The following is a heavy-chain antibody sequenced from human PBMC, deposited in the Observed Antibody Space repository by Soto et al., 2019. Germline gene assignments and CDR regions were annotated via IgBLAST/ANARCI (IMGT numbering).Heavy chain of an antibody. CDR2: ISAYNGNT. D-gene: IGHD3-3*01. CDR3: ARSGGDFWSGYPLYYYYMDV. Sequence: ASVKVSCKASGYTFTSYGISWVRQAPGQGLEWMGWISAYNGNTNYAQKLQGRVTMTTDTSTSTAYMELRSLRSDDTAVYYCARSGGDFWSGYPLYYYYMDVWGKGTTVTVSS. V-gene: IGHV1-18*01. J-gene: IGHJ6*03. CDR1: GYTFTSYG.